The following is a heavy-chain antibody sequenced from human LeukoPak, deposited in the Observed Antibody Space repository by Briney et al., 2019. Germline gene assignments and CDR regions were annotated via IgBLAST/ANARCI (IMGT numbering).Heavy chain of an antibody. Sequence: GGSLRLSCAASGFTFSSYAMSWVRQAPGKGLEWVSAISGSGGSTYYADSVKGRFTISRDNSKNTLYLQMNSLRAEDTAVYYCAKGSLQYTVITPGFDYWGQGTLVTVSS. CDR3: AKGSLQYTVITPGFDY. J-gene: IGHJ4*02. CDR2: ISGSGGST. CDR1: GFTFSSYA. D-gene: IGHD4-17*01. V-gene: IGHV3-23*01.